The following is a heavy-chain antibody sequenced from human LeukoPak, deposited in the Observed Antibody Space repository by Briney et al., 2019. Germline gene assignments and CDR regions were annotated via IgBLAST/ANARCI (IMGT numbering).Heavy chain of an antibody. CDR2: ISSSSSYI. Sequence: PGGSLRLSCAASGFTLSSYSMNWVRQAPGKGLEWVSSISSSSSYIYYADSVKGRFTISRDNAKNSLYLQMNSLRAEDTAVYYCARAKMATIIEAGYWGQGTLVTVSS. V-gene: IGHV3-21*01. CDR1: GFTLSSYS. CDR3: ARAKMATIIEAGY. D-gene: IGHD5-24*01. J-gene: IGHJ4*02.